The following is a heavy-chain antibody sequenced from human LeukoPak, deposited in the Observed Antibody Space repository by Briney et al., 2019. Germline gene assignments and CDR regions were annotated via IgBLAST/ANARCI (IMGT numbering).Heavy chain of an antibody. Sequence: PGRSLRLSCAASGFTFDDYAMHWVRQAPGKGLEWVSGISWNSGSIGYADSVKGRFTISRDNAKNSLYLQMNRLRAEDAALYYCAKGTAGDLWNGAFDIWGQGTMVTVSS. J-gene: IGHJ3*02. CDR1: GFTFDDYA. V-gene: IGHV3-9*01. CDR3: AKGTAGDLWNGAFDI. D-gene: IGHD7-27*01. CDR2: ISWNSGSI.